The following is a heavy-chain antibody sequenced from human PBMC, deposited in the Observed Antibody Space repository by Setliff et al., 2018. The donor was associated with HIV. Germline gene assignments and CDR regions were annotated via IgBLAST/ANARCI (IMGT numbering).Heavy chain of an antibody. V-gene: IGHV4-59*12. J-gene: IGHJ6*03. CDR2: IYYSGST. D-gene: IGHD6-13*01. Sequence: SETLSLTCTVSGGSISSYYWSWIRQPPGKGLEWIGYIYYSGSTNYNPSLKSRVTLSVDTSKNQFSLKVNSVTAAETAVYYCARGARLLAGYSDRWDYYYMAVWGKGTTVTVSS. CDR3: ARGARLLAGYSDRWDYYYMAV. CDR1: GGSISSYY.